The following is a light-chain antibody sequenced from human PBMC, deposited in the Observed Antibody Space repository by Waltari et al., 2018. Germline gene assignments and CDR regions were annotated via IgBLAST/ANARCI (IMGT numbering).Light chain of an antibody. CDR1: QSVSNN. CDR3: QQYNTWLRT. J-gene: IGKJ1*01. V-gene: IGKV3-15*01. Sequence: DIAMTQSQATLSVSPGERATLSCRASQSVSNNLVWYQQKPGQAPRLLIYDASTRATDIPARFSGSGSGTEFTLTISSLQSEDSAVYYCQQYNTWLRTFGQGTKVEI. CDR2: DAS.